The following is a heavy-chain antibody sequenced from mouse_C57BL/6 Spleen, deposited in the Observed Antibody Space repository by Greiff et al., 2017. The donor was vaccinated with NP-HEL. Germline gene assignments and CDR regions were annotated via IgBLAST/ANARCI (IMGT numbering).Heavy chain of an antibody. V-gene: IGHV3-6*01. J-gene: IGHJ2*01. CDR2: ISYDDSN. CDR1: GYSITSGYY. CDR3: ALYDGYYLDS. Sequence: EVQLQQSGPGLVKPSQSLSLTCSVTGYSITSGYYWNWIRQFPGNKLEWMGYISYDDSNNYNPSLKNRISITRDTSKNQFFLKLNSVTTEDTATYYCALYDGYYLDSWGQGTTLTVSS. D-gene: IGHD2-3*01.